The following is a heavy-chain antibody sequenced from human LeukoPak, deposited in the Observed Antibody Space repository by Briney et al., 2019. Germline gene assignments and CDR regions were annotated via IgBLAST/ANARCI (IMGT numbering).Heavy chain of an antibody. Sequence: GGSLRLSCVASGFTFSTYWMAWLRQAPGKGLEWVANIKQDGSEKFYVDSVKGRFTISRDSAKNSLYLQMNSLRAEDTAVYYCARVTSGSSYRPFDYWGQGTLVTVSS. D-gene: IGHD3-10*01. CDR3: ARVTSGSSYRPFDY. CDR1: GFTFSTYW. J-gene: IGHJ4*02. CDR2: IKQDGSEK. V-gene: IGHV3-7*01.